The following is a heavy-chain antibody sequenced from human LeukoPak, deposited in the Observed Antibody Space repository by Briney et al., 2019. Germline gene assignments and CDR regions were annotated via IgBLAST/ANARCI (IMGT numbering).Heavy chain of an antibody. V-gene: IGHV3-23*01. Sequence: GGSLRLSCAASGFTFSSYAMSWVRQAPGKGLEWVSAISGSGGSTYYADSVKGRFTISRDKSKNTLYLQMNSLRAEDTAVYYCAKARRYSGYEDYWGQGTLVTVSS. J-gene: IGHJ4*02. D-gene: IGHD5-12*01. CDR2: ISGSGGST. CDR3: AKARRYSGYEDY. CDR1: GFTFSSYA.